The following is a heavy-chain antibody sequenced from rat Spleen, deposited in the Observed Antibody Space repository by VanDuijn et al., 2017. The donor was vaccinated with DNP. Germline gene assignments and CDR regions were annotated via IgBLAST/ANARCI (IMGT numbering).Heavy chain of an antibody. CDR3: ARLTYVRYYFDY. Sequence: EVQLVESGGGLVQPGRSLKLSCAASGFTFSDYNMAWVRQAPEKGIEWLAYINTDSSRTHYAESVKGRFTISRDNAKSTLYLQMNSLRSEDTATYYCARLTYVRYYFDYWGQGVMVTVSS. CDR1: GFTFSDYN. D-gene: IGHD2-1*01. V-gene: IGHV5-22*01. CDR2: INTDSSRT. J-gene: IGHJ2*01.